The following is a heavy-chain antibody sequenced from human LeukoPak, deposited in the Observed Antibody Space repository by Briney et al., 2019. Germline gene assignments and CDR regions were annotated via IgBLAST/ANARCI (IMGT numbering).Heavy chain of an antibody. CDR2: IYPGDSDT. Sequence: GESLKISCQGSGYSFTTYWIGWVRQMPGKGLEWMGVIYPGDSDTRYSPSFQGQVTISADKSISTAYLQWSSLKASDTAMYYCARRGLGYYFDYWARDPWSPSPQ. V-gene: IGHV5-51*01. CDR1: GYSFTTYW. CDR3: ARRGLGYYFDY. J-gene: IGHJ4*02. D-gene: IGHD3/OR15-3a*01.